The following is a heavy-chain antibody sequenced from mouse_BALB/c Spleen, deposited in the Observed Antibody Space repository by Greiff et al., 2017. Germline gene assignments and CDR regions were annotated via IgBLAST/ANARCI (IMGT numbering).Heavy chain of an antibody. J-gene: IGHJ4*01. CDR3: TRGGPYYAMDY. CDR2: IYPSDSYT. V-gene: IGHV1-69*02. CDR1: GYTFTSYW. Sequence: QVQLKQPGAELVRPGASVKLSCKASGYTFTSYWINWVKQRPGQGLEWIGNIYPSDSYTNYNQKFKDKATLTVDKSSSTAYMQLSSPTSEDSAVYYCTRGGPYYAMDYWGQGTSVTVSS.